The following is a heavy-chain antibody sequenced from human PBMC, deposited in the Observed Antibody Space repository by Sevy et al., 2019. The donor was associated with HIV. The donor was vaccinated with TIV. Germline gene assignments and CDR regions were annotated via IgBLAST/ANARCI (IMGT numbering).Heavy chain of an antibody. V-gene: IGHV1-18*01. CDR3: ARDNPDYDGSGYDLYDYYYGIDV. CDR1: GYTFTSYG. Sequence: ASVKVSCKASGYTFTSYGISWVRQAPGQGLEWMGWISAYNGNTNYAHKLQGRVTMTTDTSTSTAYMGLRSLRSDDTAVYYCARDNPDYDGSGYDLYDYYYGIDVWGQGTTVTVSS. J-gene: IGHJ6*02. CDR2: ISAYNGNT. D-gene: IGHD3-22*01.